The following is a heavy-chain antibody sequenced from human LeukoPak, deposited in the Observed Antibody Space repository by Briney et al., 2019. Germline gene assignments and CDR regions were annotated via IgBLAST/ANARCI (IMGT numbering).Heavy chain of an antibody. CDR2: IRSKASNYAT. CDR1: GFTFSGSA. D-gene: IGHD2-2*03. J-gene: IGHJ6*03. CDR3: TPVDIVVVPAGSESITGNTYYYYYMAV. V-gene: IGHV3-73*01. Sequence: PGGSLKLSCAASGFTFSGSAMHWVRQAPGKGLEWVGRIRSKASNYATAYAASVKGRFTISRDDSNNTTYLQMNSLKTEDPAVYYCTPVDIVVVPAGSESITGNTYYYYYMAVWGKGTTVTVP.